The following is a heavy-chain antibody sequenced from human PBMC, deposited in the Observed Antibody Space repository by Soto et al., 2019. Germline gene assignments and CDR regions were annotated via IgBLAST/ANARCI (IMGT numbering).Heavy chain of an antibody. CDR1: GYTFTSYD. J-gene: IGHJ6*03. CDR2: MNPNSGNT. D-gene: IGHD4-17*01. CDR3: ARGTSTYGDEIYYYYYMDV. V-gene: IGHV1-8*01. Sequence: ASVKVSCKASGYTFTSYDINWVRQATGQGLEWMGWMNPNSGNTGYAQKFQGRVTMTRNTSISTAYMELSSLRSEDTAVYYCARGTSTYGDEIYYYYYMDVWGKGTTVTVSS.